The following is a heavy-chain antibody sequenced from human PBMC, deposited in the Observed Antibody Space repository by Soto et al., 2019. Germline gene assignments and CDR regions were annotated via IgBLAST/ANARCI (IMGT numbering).Heavy chain of an antibody. V-gene: IGHV3-33*01. J-gene: IGHJ4*02. D-gene: IGHD4-17*01. CDR2: IWYDGSNK. Sequence: QVQLVESGGGVVQPGRSLRLSCAASGFTFSSYGMHWVRQAPGKGLEWVAVIWYDGSNKYYADSVKGRFTISRDNSKNTLYLQMNSLRAEDTAVYYCARDLIGDYPWPYYFDYWGQGTLVTVSS. CDR3: ARDLIGDYPWPYYFDY. CDR1: GFTFSSYG.